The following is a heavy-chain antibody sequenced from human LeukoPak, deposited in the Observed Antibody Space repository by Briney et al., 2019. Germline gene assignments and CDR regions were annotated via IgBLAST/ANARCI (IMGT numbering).Heavy chain of an antibody. D-gene: IGHD3-22*01. Sequence: ASVKVSCKASGYTFTSYGISWVRQAPGQGLEWMGWISAYNGNTNYAQKLQGRVTMTTDTSTSTAYMELRSLRSDDTAVYYCARDFGVPGYYYDSSAWYEFDYWGQGTLVTVSS. V-gene: IGHV1-18*01. CDR2: ISAYNGNT. CDR3: ARDFGVPGYYYDSSAWYEFDY. J-gene: IGHJ4*02. CDR1: GYTFTSYG.